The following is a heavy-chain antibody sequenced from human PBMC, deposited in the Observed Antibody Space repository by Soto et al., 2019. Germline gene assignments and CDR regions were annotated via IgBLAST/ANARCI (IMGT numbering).Heavy chain of an antibody. D-gene: IGHD3-22*01. CDR3: AREGSGYYKYNWFDP. CDR2: IYHSGST. V-gene: IGHV4-4*02. Sequence: SETLSLTCAVSGGSISSSNWWSWVRQPPGKGLEWIGEIYHSGSTNYNPSLKSRVTISVDKSKNQFSLKLSSVTAADTAVYYCAREGSGYYKYNWFDPWGQGTLVTVSS. CDR1: GGSISSSNW. J-gene: IGHJ5*02.